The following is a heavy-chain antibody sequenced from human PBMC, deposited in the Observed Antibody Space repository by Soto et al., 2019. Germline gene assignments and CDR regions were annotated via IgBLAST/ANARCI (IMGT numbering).Heavy chain of an antibody. V-gene: IGHV4-34*01. J-gene: IGHJ4*02. CDR1: GGSLSGHY. CDR2: VKDGGHT. D-gene: IGHD5-12*01. CDR3: ARGQEGVVATH. Sequence: QVQLQQWGAGLLKPSETLSLNCAVTGGSLSGHYWSWIRQPPGKGLEWIGEVKDGGHTNYSPSLRGRVTISSDTSIAQFSLRLNSVTAADTGVYYCARGQEGVVATHWDQGSLVTVSS.